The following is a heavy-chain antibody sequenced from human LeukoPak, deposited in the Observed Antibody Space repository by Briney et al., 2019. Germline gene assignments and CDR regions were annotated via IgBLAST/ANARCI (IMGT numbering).Heavy chain of an antibody. V-gene: IGHV4-59*01. Sequence: PSETLSLTCTVTGGSISSYYWSWIRQPPWTGLEWIGYIYHSGSASGSTNYNPSLKSRVTISIDMSKNQFSLKLTSVTAADTAVYYCARATLIGTRVIDPWGQGSLVTVSS. J-gene: IGHJ5*02. CDR3: ARATLIGTRVIDP. CDR1: GGSISSYY. CDR2: IYHSGSASGST. D-gene: IGHD1-20*01.